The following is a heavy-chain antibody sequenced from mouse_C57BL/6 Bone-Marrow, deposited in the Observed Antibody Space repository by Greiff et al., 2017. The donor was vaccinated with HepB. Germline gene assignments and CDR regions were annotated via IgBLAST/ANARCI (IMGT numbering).Heavy chain of an antibody. J-gene: IGHJ3*01. D-gene: IGHD1-1*01. Sequence: VQLQQSGPGLVAPSQSLSITCTVSGFSLTSYGVDWVRQSPGKGLEWLGVIWGVGSTNYNSALKSRLSISKDNSKSQVFLKMNSLQTDDTAMYYCATDYGSSPLAYWGQGTLVTVSA. CDR1: GFSLTSYG. CDR2: IWGVGST. CDR3: ATDYGSSPLAY. V-gene: IGHV2-6*01.